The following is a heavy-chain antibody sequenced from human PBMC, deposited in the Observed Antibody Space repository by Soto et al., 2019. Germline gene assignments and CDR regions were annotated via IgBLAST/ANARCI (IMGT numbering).Heavy chain of an antibody. D-gene: IGHD3-22*01. CDR3: ASISYYYDSSGSPYYYYGMDV. CDR2: IYHSGST. CDR1: GGSISSSNW. V-gene: IGHV4-4*02. Sequence: QVQLQESGPGLVKPSGTLSLTCAVSGGSISSSNWWSWVRQPPGKGLEWIGEIYHSGSTNYNPSLKSRVTISVDKSKNQFYLKLSSVTAADTAVYYCASISYYYDSSGSPYYYYGMDVWGQGTTVTVSS. J-gene: IGHJ6*02.